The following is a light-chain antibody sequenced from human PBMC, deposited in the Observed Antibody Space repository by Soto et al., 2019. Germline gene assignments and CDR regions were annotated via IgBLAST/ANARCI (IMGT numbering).Light chain of an antibody. CDR1: QNIRSR. Sequence: DFSLTQCPSTLSASVGDIVTITVRASQNIRSRLAWFQQKPGKAPKLLIYAASTLQSGVPSRFSGSGSGTDFTLTISCLQSEDFATYYCQQYYSYPPWTFGQGTKV. V-gene: IGKV1-5*01. CDR2: AAS. CDR3: QQYYSYPPWT. J-gene: IGKJ1*01.